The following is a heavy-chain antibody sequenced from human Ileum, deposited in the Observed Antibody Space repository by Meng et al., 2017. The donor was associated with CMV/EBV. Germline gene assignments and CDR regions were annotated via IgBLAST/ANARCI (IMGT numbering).Heavy chain of an antibody. CDR1: GGSFSGYY. CDR2: INHSGST. V-gene: IGHV4-34*01. CDR3: ARGDTAMSHFDY. J-gene: IGHJ4*02. D-gene: IGHD5-18*01. Sequence: CAFFGGSFSGYYWSWIRQPPGKGLEWIGEINHSGSTNYNPSLKSRVTISVDTSKNQFSLKLSSVTAADTAVYYCARGDTAMSHFDYWGQGTLVTVSS.